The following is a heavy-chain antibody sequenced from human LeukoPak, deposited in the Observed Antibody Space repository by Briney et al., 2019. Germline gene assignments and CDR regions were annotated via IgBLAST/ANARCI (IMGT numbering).Heavy chain of an antibody. V-gene: IGHV3-30*18. CDR3: AKEDGDDTDY. CDR2: ISYDGSNK. Sequence: GRSLRLSCAASGFTFSYYAIHWVRQAPGKGLEWVAVISYDGSNKYYADSVKGRFTISRGNSKNTLYLQMNSLRAEDTAVYYCAKEDGDDTDYWGQGTLVTVSS. J-gene: IGHJ4*02. CDR1: GFTFSYYA. D-gene: IGHD4-17*01.